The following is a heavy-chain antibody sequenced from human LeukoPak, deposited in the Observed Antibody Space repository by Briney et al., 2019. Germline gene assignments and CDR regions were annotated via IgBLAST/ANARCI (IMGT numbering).Heavy chain of an antibody. CDR2: IYYSGST. J-gene: IGHJ5*02. CDR3: ARDVPPPVTIFGFFNWFDP. D-gene: IGHD3-3*01. V-gene: IGHV4-39*07. Sequence: PSETLSLTCTVSGGSISSSSYYWGWIRQPPGKGLEWIGSIYYSGSTYYNPSLKSRVTISVDTSKNQFSLKLSSVTAADTAVYYCARDVPPPVTIFGFFNWFDPWGQGTLVTVSS. CDR1: GGSISSSSYY.